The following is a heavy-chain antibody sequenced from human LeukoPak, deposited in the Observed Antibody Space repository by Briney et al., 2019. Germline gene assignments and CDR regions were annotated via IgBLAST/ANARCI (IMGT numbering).Heavy chain of an antibody. Sequence: SVKVSCKASGGILSKWSISWVRQAPGQGLEWVGTIIPEFDEAHYAQKLRGRVTISADDSATAAYMELSSLRSDDTAVYYCASGGVTVYSYGPDYWGQGTLVAVSS. V-gene: IGHV1-69*15. D-gene: IGHD5-18*01. CDR2: IIPEFDEA. CDR1: GGILSKWS. CDR3: ASGGVTVYSYGPDY. J-gene: IGHJ4*02.